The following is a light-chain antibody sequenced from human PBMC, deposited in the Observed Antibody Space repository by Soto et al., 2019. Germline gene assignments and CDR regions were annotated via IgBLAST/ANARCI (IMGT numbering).Light chain of an antibody. CDR1: QSVSSSF. CDR3: QQYGSSPLT. CDR2: GAS. Sequence: EIVLTQSPGTLFLSPGESATLSCRATQSVSSSFLAWYQQKPGQAPRLLIYGASSRATGIPDRFSGSGSGTDFTLTISRLEPEDFAVYSCQQYGSSPLTFGPGTKVDIK. V-gene: IGKV3-20*01. J-gene: IGKJ3*01.